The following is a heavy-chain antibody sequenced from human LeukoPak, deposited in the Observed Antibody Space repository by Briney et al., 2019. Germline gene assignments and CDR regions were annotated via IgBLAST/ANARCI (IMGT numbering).Heavy chain of an antibody. CDR2: IIPILGIA. D-gene: IGHD5-12*01. Sequence: SVKVSCKSSGGTVSSYAITWVRQAPGQGLEWMGRIIPILGIANYAQKFQGRVTIIADKSTSTAYMELSSLRSEDTAVYYCARDLYSGHEGNAFDNWGQGTMVTVSS. CDR3: ARDLYSGHEGNAFDN. V-gene: IGHV1-69*04. CDR1: GGTVSSYA. J-gene: IGHJ3*02.